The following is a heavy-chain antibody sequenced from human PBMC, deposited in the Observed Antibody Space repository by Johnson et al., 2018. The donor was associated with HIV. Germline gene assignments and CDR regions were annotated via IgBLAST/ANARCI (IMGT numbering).Heavy chain of an antibody. J-gene: IGHJ3*02. V-gene: IGHV3-30*19. CDR3: AREGELGRDAFDI. CDR1: GLTFSSYG. CDR2: ISYDGSNK. D-gene: IGHD1-7*01. Sequence: QVQLVESGGGLVKPGGSLRLSCAASGLTFSSYGMHWVRQAPGKGLEWAAVISYDGSNKYYADSVKGRFTISRDNSKNTLYLQMNSLRAEDTAVYYCAREGELGRDAFDIWGQGTMVTVSS.